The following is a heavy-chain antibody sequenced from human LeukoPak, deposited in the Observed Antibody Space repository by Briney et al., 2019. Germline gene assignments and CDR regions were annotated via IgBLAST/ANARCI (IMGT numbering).Heavy chain of an antibody. CDR2: ITQTGST. D-gene: IGHD1-1*01. CDR1: GGSISYYY. V-gene: IGHV4-59*01. J-gene: IGHJ4*02. CDR3: ATGNDQRKAGY. Sequence: SETLSLTCTVPGGSISYYYWSWIRQSPTKGLEWNGYITQTGSTNYNPSLKSRVTMSLDRSKNQISLRLTSVTAADTAVYYCATGNDQRKAGYWGQGTLVPVSS.